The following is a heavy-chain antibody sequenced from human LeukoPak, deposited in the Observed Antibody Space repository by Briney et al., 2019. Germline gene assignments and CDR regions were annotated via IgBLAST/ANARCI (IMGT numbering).Heavy chain of an antibody. V-gene: IGHV3-7*01. D-gene: IGHD2-2*01. CDR3: AREQEIVVVPAATDY. CDR1: GFTFSSYW. J-gene: IGHJ4*02. Sequence: GGSLRLSCAASGFTFSSYWMSWVRQAPGKGLEWVANIKQDGSEKYYVDSVKGRFKISRDTAKHSLYLQMNSLRAEDTAVYYCAREQEIVVVPAATDYWGQGTLVTVSS. CDR2: IKQDGSEK.